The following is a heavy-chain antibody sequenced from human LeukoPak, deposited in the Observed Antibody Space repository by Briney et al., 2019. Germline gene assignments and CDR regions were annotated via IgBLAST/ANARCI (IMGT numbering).Heavy chain of an antibody. V-gene: IGHV3-23*01. D-gene: IGHD3-16*01. CDR1: GFTFSNYA. CDR3: AKVTGGDMITYGGLDY. J-gene: IGHJ4*02. Sequence: GGSLRLSCAASGFTFSNYAMSWVRQAPRKGLEWVSAISGNGDITYYTDSVKGRFTISRDNSKNTLYLQMNSLRAEDTAIYYCAKVTGGDMITYGGLDYWGQGTLVTVSS. CDR2: ISGNGDIT.